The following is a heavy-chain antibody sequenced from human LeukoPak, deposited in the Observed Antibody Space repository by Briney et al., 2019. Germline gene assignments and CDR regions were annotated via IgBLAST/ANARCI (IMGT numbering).Heavy chain of an antibody. CDR3: ARDRYSGSYPLDY. J-gene: IGHJ4*02. V-gene: IGHV3-11*01. Sequence: GGSLRLSCAASGFTFSDYYMSWIRQAPGKGLEWVSYISSSGSTIYYTDSVKGRFTISRDNAKNSLYLQMNSLRAEDTAVYYCARDRYSGSYPLDYWGQGTLVTVSS. CDR2: ISSSGSTI. CDR1: GFTFSDYY. D-gene: IGHD1-26*01.